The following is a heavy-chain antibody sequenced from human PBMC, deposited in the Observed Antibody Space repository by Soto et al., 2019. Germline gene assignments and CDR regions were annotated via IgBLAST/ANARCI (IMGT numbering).Heavy chain of an antibody. V-gene: IGHV4-59*01. CDR3: ARRWGGTFDY. D-gene: IGHD2-21*01. Sequence: QVQLQESGPGLVKPSETLSLTCTVSGGSISSYYWSWIRQPPGKGLEWIGYIYYSGSTNYNPSLNSRFTMSVDTSMSQFSLKLSSVTAADTAVYYCARRWGGTFDYWGQGTLVTVSS. CDR2: IYYSGST. J-gene: IGHJ4*02. CDR1: GGSISSYY.